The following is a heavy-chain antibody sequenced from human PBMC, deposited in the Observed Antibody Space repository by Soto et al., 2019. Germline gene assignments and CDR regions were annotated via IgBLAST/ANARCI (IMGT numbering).Heavy chain of an antibody. V-gene: IGHV5-51*01. D-gene: IGHD4-4*01. CDR1: GYSFTSYW. Sequence: PGESLKISCKGSGYSFTSYWIGWVRQMPGKGLEWMGIIYPGDSDTRYSPSFQGQVTISADKSISTAYLQWSSLKASDTAMYYCARQDYSDYYYYYGMDVWGQGTTVTVSS. J-gene: IGHJ6*02. CDR3: ARQDYSDYYYYYGMDV. CDR2: IYPGDSDT.